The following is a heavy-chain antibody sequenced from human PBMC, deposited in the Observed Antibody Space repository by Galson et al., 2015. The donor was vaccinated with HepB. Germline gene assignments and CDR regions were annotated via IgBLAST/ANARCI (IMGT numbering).Heavy chain of an antibody. J-gene: IGHJ6*03. V-gene: IGHV1-69*13. CDR1: GGTFSSYA. D-gene: IGHD3-22*01. CDR3: ARGYYYDSSGYYFSQYYYYYMDV. Sequence: SVKVSCKASGGTFSSYAISWVRQAPGQGLEWMGGIIPIFGTANYAQKFQGRVTITADESTSTAYMELSSLRSEDTAVYYCARGYYYDSSGYYFSQYYYYYMDVWGKGTTVTVSS. CDR2: IIPIFGTA.